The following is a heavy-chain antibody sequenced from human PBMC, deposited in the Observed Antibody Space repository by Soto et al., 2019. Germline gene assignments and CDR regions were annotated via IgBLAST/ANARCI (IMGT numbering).Heavy chain of an antibody. CDR3: ARVFYDSGGNYYDF. D-gene: IGHD3-22*01. J-gene: IGHJ4*02. V-gene: IGHV3-33*01. Sequence: PGGSLRLSCAASGFTFCSYGMHGVRQAPGKGLEWVAVIWYDGSNKYYADSVKGRFTISRDNSKNTLYLQMGNLRAEDTAVYFCARVFYDSGGNYYDFWGQGALVTVSS. CDR2: IWYDGSNK. CDR1: GFTFCSYG.